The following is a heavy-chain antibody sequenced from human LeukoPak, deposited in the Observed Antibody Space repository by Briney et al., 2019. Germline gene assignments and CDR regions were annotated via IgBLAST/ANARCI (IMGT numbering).Heavy chain of an antibody. V-gene: IGHV4-4*07. D-gene: IGHD5-24*01. CDR3: ATGRDADSARGYYDMDV. CDR1: GGSISGYY. J-gene: IGHJ6*02. Sequence: SETLSLTCTVSGGSISGYYWTSIPERAGEGLEWIGRVYSGGSTNYNPPPKSRVTMSVDTSKNQFSLKLSSVTAADTAVYYCATGRDADSARGYYDMDVWGQGTTVTVSS. CDR2: VYSGGST.